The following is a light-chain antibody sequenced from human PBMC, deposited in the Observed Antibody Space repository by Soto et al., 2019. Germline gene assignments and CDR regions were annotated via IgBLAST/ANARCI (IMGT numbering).Light chain of an antibody. CDR2: EVS. J-gene: IGLJ1*01. V-gene: IGLV2-14*01. CDR1: SSDVGGYKY. CDR3: SSYTNTGTLYV. Sequence: QSALTQPASVSGSPGQSITISCTGTSSDVGGYKYVSWYQQHPGRAPKLMIYEVSNRPSGVSDRFSGSKSGNTASLAISGLQAEDEADYYCSSYTNTGTLYVFGTGTKVTVL.